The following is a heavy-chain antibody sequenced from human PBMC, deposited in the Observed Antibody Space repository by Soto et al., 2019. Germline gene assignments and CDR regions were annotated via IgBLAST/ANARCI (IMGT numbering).Heavy chain of an antibody. CDR1: GYTFTSYY. CDR2: INPSGGST. D-gene: IGHD2-2*01. CDR3: ARIIVVVPADPYYYYYYMDV. Sequence: ASVKVSCKASGYTFTSYYMHWVRQAPGQGLEWMGIINPSGGSTSYAQKFQGRVTMTRDTSTSTAYMELRSLRSDDTAVYYCARIIVVVPADPYYYYYYMDVWGKGTTVTVSS. V-gene: IGHV1-46*01. J-gene: IGHJ6*03.